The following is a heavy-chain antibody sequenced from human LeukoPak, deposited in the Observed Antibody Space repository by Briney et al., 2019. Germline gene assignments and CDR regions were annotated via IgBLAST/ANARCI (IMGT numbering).Heavy chain of an antibody. CDR3: AKEYCSNSVCHSLDY. Sequence: GGSLRLSCAASGFTFSSSGMHWVRQAPGKGLEWVAVISYDGSNKYYADSVKGRFTFSRDNSKNTLYLQMNSLRAEDTAVYYCAKEYCSNSVCHSLDYWGQGTPVTVSS. V-gene: IGHV3-30*18. CDR2: ISYDGSNK. CDR1: GFTFSSSG. D-gene: IGHD2-8*01. J-gene: IGHJ4*02.